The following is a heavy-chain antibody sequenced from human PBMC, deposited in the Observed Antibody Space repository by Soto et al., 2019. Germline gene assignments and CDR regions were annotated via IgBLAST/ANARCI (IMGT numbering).Heavy chain of an antibody. J-gene: IGHJ4*02. Sequence: EVQLVESGGGLVQPGGSLRLSCAASGFTFGSYSMNWVRQAPGKGLEWVSYISSSSSTIYYADSVKGRFTISRDNAKNTLYLEINSLGDEDTAVYYCARHMYFIQAGEYYWGQGTLVTVSS. CDR1: GFTFGSYS. CDR3: ARHMYFIQAGEYY. CDR2: ISSSSSTI. D-gene: IGHD3-10*01. V-gene: IGHV3-48*02.